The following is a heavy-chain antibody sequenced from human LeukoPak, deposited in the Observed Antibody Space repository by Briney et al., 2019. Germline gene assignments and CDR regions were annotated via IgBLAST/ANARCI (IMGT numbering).Heavy chain of an antibody. Sequence: ASVKVSCKASGYTFTGYYMHWVRQAPGQGLEWMGRINPNSGGTNYAQKFQGRVTMTRDTSISTAYMELSRLRSDDTAVYYCARGPSYGSGWYEAYFDYWGQGTLVTVSS. J-gene: IGHJ4*02. CDR2: INPNSGGT. D-gene: IGHD6-19*01. V-gene: IGHV1-2*06. CDR3: ARGPSYGSGWYEAYFDY. CDR1: GYTFTGYY.